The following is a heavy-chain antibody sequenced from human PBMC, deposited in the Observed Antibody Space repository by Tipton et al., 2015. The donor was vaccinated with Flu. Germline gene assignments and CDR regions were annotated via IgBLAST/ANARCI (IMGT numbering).Heavy chain of an antibody. CDR2: IYPSGTT. CDR1: SGSIRSTNYF. D-gene: IGHD3-10*02. V-gene: IGHV4-39*01. J-gene: IGHJ4*02. Sequence: TLSLTCTVSSGSIRSTNYFCAWIRQPPGKRLELIGSIYPSGTTYSNPSPKSRVTISVDTSKSQFSLKLRSVTAADTAVYYCARLSYYDVDLKNFYFDYWGQGALVTVSS. CDR3: ARLSYYDVDLKNFYFDY.